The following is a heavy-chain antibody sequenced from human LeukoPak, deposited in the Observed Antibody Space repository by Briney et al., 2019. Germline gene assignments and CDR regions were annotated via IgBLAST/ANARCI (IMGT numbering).Heavy chain of an antibody. J-gene: IGHJ4*02. Sequence: GGSLRLSCAAFGFIVSDNYMSWVRQAPGQGLEWVSVIYSGGSTYYADPVKGRFTISRDNSKNTVFLQLNSLRAEDTAVYYCARYHYDSSGYPYYFDYWGQGTLVTVSS. CDR3: ARYHYDSSGYPYYFDY. V-gene: IGHV3-53*01. CDR2: IYSGGST. CDR1: GFIVSDNY. D-gene: IGHD3-22*01.